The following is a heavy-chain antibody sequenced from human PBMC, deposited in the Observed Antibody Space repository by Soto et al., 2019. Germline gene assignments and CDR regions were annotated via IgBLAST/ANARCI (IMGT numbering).Heavy chain of an antibody. CDR3: AKDRYDYYGSESNYGMDV. V-gene: IGHV3-9*01. CDR2: ISWNSGSM. J-gene: IGHJ6*02. CDR1: GFTFDDHA. Sequence: GGSLRLSCAASGFTFDDHAMHWVRQAPGKGLEWVSGISWNSGSMGYADSVKGRFTISRDNVKSSLYLQMNSLRAEDTALYYCAKDRYDYYGSESNYGMDVWGQGTTVTVSS. D-gene: IGHD3-10*01.